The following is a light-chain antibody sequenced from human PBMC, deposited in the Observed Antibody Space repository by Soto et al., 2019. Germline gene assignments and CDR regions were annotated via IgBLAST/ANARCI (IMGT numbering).Light chain of an antibody. CDR2: EVS. CDR3: SSYTSSSSYD. CDR1: SSDVGGYNY. V-gene: IGLV2-14*01. J-gene: IGLJ1*01. Sequence: QSALTQPASVSGSPGQSITISCTGTSSDVGGYNYVSWYQQHPGKAPKLMIYEVSNRPSGVSNRFSGSKSGNTASLTISGLQAEDEADYYCSSYTSSSSYDFGTGTKLTVL.